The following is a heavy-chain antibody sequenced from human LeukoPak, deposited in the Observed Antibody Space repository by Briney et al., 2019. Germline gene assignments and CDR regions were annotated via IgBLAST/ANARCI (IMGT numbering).Heavy chain of an antibody. Sequence: QPGGSLRLSCAASGFTFSSYEMNWVRQAPGKGLEWVSYISSGGSTIYYADSVKGRFTISRDNAKNSLYLQTNSLRAEDTAVYYCARDRAFDIWGQGTMVTVSS. J-gene: IGHJ3*02. CDR2: ISSGGSTI. V-gene: IGHV3-48*03. CDR3: ARDRAFDI. CDR1: GFTFSSYE.